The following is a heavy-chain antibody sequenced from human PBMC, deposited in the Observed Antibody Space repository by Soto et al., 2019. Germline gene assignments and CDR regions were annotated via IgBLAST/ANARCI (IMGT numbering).Heavy chain of an antibody. CDR1: GYTFTSYD. CDR2: MNPNSANT. J-gene: IGHJ6*02. V-gene: IGHV1-8*01. Sequence: QVQLGQSGAEVKKPGASVKVSCKASGYTFTSYDINWVRQATGQGLEWMGWMNPNSANTDYAQKFQGRVTMTRNTSTSTAYMELSSLRSEDTAVYYCARDQANYGMDVWGQGTTVTVSS. CDR3: ARDQANYGMDV.